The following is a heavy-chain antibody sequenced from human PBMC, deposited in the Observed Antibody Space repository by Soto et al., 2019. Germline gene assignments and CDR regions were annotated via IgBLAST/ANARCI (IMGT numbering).Heavy chain of an antibody. J-gene: IGHJ4*02. CDR2: ISADGSGT. CDR1: GFTFRCYE. CDR3: VRGLHETVSAAVLRVTK. V-gene: IGHV3-48*03. Sequence: EVQLVESGGGLVQPGGSLTLSCAASGFTFRCYEMHWVRQPPGKGLQWMSNISADGSGTYYADSVRGRFTISRDNAKNSLSLQMTRLRAADTALYYCVRGLHETVSAAVLRVTKWRQGNQVNVSS. D-gene: IGHD6-13*01.